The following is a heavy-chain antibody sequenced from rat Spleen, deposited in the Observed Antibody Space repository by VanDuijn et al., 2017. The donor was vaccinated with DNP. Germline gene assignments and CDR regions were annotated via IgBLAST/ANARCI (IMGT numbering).Heavy chain of an antibody. V-gene: IGHV5-29*01. CDR3: ERHRTIIPYYYVMDA. J-gene: IGHJ4*01. CDR1: GFTFSDYY. Sequence: EVLLVESNGGLVQPGRSLKLSCAASGFTFSDYYMAWVRQAPTKGLEWVATISYDGSSTYYRDSVKGRFTISRANAKSTLYLQMDSLRSEDTATYYCERHRTIIPYYYVMDAWGQGASVTVSS. CDR2: ISYDGSST. D-gene: IGHD1-12*01.